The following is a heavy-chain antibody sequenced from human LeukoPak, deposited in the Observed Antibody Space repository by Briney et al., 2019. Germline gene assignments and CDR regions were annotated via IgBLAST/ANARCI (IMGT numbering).Heavy chain of an antibody. J-gene: IGHJ4*02. CDR1: GYTFSSYS. Sequence: PWASVKVSCKTSGYTFSSYSINWVRQATGQGLEWMGWMNPKSGDTGYGQKFQGRLTMTRQTSISTAFLELRSLSSEDTAIYYCARVNITYKSDTSDYSDYWGQGTLVSVSS. CDR2: MNPKSGDT. V-gene: IGHV1-8*01. CDR3: ARVNITYKSDTSDYSDY. D-gene: IGHD2-21*01.